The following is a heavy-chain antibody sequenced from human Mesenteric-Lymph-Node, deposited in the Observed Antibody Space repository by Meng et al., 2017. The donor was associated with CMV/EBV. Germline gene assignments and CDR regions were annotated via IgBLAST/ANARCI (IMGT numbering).Heavy chain of an antibody. CDR2: ISSSSSYK. D-gene: IGHD6-25*01. Sequence: GGSLRLSCVASEFTFSRYSMTWVRQAPGKGLEWVSLISSSSSYKYHADSVKGRFTISRDNAKNSLYLQMTSLRAEDTAVYYCARDRSAAGYFDSWGQGTLVTVSS. V-gene: IGHV3-21*01. CDR3: ARDRSAAGYFDS. CDR1: EFTFSRYS. J-gene: IGHJ4*02.